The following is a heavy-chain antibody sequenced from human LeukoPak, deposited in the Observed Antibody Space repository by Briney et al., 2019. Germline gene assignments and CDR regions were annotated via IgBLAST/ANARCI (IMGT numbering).Heavy chain of an antibody. CDR3: ARVNGRMQLWLKFGY. CDR1: GGSISSSSYY. J-gene: IGHJ4*02. Sequence: SETLSLTCTVSGGSISSSSYYWGWIRQPPGKGLEWIGSIYYSGSTYYNPSLKSRVTISVDTSKNQFSLKLSSVTAADTAVYYCARVNGRMQLWLKFGYWGQGTLVTVSS. CDR2: IYYSGST. D-gene: IGHD5-18*01. V-gene: IGHV4-39*07.